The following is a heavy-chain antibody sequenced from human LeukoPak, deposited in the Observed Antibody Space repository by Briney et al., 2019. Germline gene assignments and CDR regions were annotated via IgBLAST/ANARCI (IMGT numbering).Heavy chain of an antibody. D-gene: IGHD5-12*01. J-gene: IGHJ4*02. CDR2: ISSSGSTI. CDR1: GFTFSSYE. Sequence: GGSLRLSCAASGFTFSSYEMNWVRQAPGKGLGWVSYISSSGSTIYYADSVKGRFTISRDDAKNSLYLQMNSLRAEDTAVYYCARDGGLRYYFDYWGQGTLVTVSS. V-gene: IGHV3-48*03. CDR3: ARDGGLRYYFDY.